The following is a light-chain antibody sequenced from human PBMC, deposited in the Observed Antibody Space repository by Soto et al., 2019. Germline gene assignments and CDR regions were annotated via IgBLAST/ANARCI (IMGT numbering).Light chain of an antibody. CDR2: DAS. CDR3: QQYGGSPRIT. CDR1: QSVRNY. J-gene: IGKJ5*01. Sequence: EVVLTQSPATLSLSPGETATLSCRASQSVRNYLAWYQQKPGQAPRLLIYDASNRATGIPARFSGTGSETDFTLTISSLEPEDVAIYYCQQYGGSPRITFGQGTRLEIK. V-gene: IGKV3-11*01.